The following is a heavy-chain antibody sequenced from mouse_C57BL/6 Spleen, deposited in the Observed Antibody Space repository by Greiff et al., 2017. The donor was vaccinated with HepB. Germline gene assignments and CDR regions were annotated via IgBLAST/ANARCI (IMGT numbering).Heavy chain of an antibody. J-gene: IGHJ4*01. D-gene: IGHD2-1*01. CDR2: IDPSDSYT. CDR3: ARGNYPPYAMDY. Sequence: QVQLQQSGAELVRPGTSVKLSCKASGYTFTSYWMHWVKQRPGQGLEWIGVIDPSDSYTNYNQKFKGKATLTVDTSSSTAYMQLSSLTSEDSAVYYCARGNYPPYAMDYWGQGTSVTVSS. CDR1: GYTFTSYW. V-gene: IGHV1-59*01.